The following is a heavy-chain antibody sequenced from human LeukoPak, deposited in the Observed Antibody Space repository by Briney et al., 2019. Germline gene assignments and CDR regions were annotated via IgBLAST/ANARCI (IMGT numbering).Heavy chain of an antibody. J-gene: IGHJ4*02. CDR1: GFTFDDYT. D-gene: IGHD3-22*01. V-gene: IGHV3-43*01. CDR2: ISWDGGST. Sequence: PGGSLRLSCAASGFTFDDYTMHWVRQAPGKGREWGSLISWDGGSTYYADSVKGRFTISRDNSKNSLYLQMNSLRTEDTALYYCALGDNYDSSGYLVYWGQGTLVTVSS. CDR3: ALGDNYDSSGYLVY.